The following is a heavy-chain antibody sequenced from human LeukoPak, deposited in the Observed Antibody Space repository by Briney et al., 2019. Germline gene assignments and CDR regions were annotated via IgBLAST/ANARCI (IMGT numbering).Heavy chain of an antibody. J-gene: IGHJ6*03. Sequence: GGSLRLSCAASGFTFDDYAMHWVRQAPGKGLEWVSLISWDGGSTYYADSVKGRFTISRDNSKNSLYLQMNSLRAEDTALYYCAKEGYSSGWWGYYYYMDVWGKGTTVTVSS. CDR1: GFTFDDYA. CDR2: ISWDGGST. V-gene: IGHV3-43D*03. D-gene: IGHD6-19*01. CDR3: AKEGYSSGWWGYYYYMDV.